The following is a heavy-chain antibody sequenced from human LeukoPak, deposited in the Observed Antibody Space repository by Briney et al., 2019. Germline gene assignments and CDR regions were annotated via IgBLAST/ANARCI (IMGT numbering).Heavy chain of an antibody. V-gene: IGHV3-21*01. CDR3: AKVDRGGYSSSPVPHYNYYMNV. CDR1: GFTFSYYS. J-gene: IGHJ6*03. D-gene: IGHD6-13*01. Sequence: GGSLRLSCAASGFTFSYYSMNWVRQAPGRGLEWVSCISSSSSLIFYSDSVRGRFTISRDNAKNLLYLHMNSLRVEDTAVYYCAKVDRGGYSSSPVPHYNYYMNVWGKGTTVTVSS. CDR2: ISSSSSLI.